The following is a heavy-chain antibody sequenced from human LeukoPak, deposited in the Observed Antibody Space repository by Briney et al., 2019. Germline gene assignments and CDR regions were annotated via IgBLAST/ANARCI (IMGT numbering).Heavy chain of an antibody. J-gene: IGHJ3*01. Sequence: GASVKVSCKVSGYTLTELSMHWVRQAPGKGLEWMGGFDPEDGETIYAQKFQGRVIMTTDTSTSTAYMELRSLTSHDTAVYYCARDSRYSPSSGAFDVWGHGTVVTVSS. V-gene: IGHV1-24*01. D-gene: IGHD6-6*01. CDR1: GYTLTELS. CDR3: ARDSRYSPSSGAFDV. CDR2: FDPEDGET.